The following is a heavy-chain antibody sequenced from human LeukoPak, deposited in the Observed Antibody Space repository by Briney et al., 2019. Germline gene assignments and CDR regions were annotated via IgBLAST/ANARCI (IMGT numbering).Heavy chain of an antibody. CDR3: ATVQSLWFGES. J-gene: IGHJ5*02. D-gene: IGHD3-10*01. CDR1: GFTFSGYG. CDR2: ISYDGSNK. V-gene: IGHV3-30*03. Sequence: GRSLRLSCAASGFTFSGYGMHWVRQAPGKGLEWVAVISYDGSNKYYADSVKGRFTISRDNSKNTLYLQMNSLRAEDTAVYYCATVQSLWFGESWGQGTLVTVSS.